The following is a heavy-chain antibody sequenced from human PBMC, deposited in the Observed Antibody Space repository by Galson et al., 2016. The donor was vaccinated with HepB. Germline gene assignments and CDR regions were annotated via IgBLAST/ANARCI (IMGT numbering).Heavy chain of an antibody. Sequence: SLRLSCAASGFTFSSYAMSWVRQAPGKGLEWVSGISGSGGSKYYADSVKGRFTISRDNSNNTLYLQLNSLRGEDTAVYYCAKEWRSSWPDAFDIWGQGTLVTVSS. J-gene: IGHJ4*02. CDR2: ISGSGGSK. D-gene: IGHD6-13*01. CDR3: AKEWRSSWPDAFDI. CDR1: GFTFSSYA. V-gene: IGHV3-23*01.